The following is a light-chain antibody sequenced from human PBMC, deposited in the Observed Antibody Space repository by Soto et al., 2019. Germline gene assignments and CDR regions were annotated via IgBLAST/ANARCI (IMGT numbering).Light chain of an antibody. V-gene: IGKV3-20*01. Sequence: EIVLTQSPGTLSLSPGERATLSCRAGQSVSSNYLAWYQQKPGQAPRLLIYGASSRATGIPDGFSGSGSATYFTLTISRMEPEDFAVYYCQQYGNSYSFGKGNRLEIK. J-gene: IGKJ2*01. CDR2: GAS. CDR3: QQYGNSYS. CDR1: QSVSSNY.